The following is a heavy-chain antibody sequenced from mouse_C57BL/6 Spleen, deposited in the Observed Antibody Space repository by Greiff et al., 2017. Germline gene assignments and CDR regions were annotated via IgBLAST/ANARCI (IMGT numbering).Heavy chain of an antibody. CDR1: GYTFTGYW. J-gene: IGHJ4*01. D-gene: IGHD2-2*01. V-gene: IGHV1-9*01. Sequence: VQLMESGAELMKPGASVKLSCKATGYTFTGYWIEWVKQRPGHGLEWIGEILPGSGSTNYTEKFQGKATFTADTSSNTAYMQLSSLTTEDSAIYYCAGVPYGYCGELAAMDYWGQGTSVTVSS. CDR3: AGVPYGYCGELAAMDY. CDR2: ILPGSGST.